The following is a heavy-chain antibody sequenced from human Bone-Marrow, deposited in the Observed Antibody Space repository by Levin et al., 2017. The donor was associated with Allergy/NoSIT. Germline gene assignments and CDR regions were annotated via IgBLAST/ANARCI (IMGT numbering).Heavy chain of an antibody. Sequence: GGSLRLSCAASGFTFSSYSMNWVRQAPGKGLEWVSSISSSSSYIYYADSVKGRFTISRDNAKNSLYLQMNSLRAEDTAVYYCAGPIKKRGYCISTSCYPFDYWGQGTLVTVSS. V-gene: IGHV3-21*01. J-gene: IGHJ4*02. CDR2: ISSSSSYI. CDR3: AGPIKKRGYCISTSCYPFDY. CDR1: GFTFSSYS. D-gene: IGHD2-2*01.